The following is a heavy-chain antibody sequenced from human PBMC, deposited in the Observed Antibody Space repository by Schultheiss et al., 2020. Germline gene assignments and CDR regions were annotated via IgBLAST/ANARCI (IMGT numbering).Heavy chain of an antibody. Sequence: GESLKISCAASGFTFSNFGMHWVRQAPGKGLEWVSAISGSASGTFYADSVKGRFTVSRDKSRNTLYLQMNSLRAEDTAVYYCAKDAGSSGWYYFDYWGQGTLVTVSS. CDR3: AKDAGSSGWYYFDY. D-gene: IGHD6-19*01. V-gene: IGHV3-23*01. J-gene: IGHJ4*02. CDR1: GFTFSNFG. CDR2: ISGSASGT.